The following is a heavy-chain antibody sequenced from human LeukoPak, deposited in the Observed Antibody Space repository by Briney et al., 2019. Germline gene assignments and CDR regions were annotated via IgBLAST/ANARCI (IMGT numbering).Heavy chain of an antibody. V-gene: IGHV3-53*01. Sequence: GGSLRLSCAASGFTVSSNYMSWVRQAPGKGLEWVSVIYSGGSTYYADSVKGRFTISRDNSKNTLYLQMNSLRAEDTAVYYCAKLIYYGGYHADIWGQGTMVTVSS. CDR1: GFTVSSNY. J-gene: IGHJ3*02. CDR3: AKLIYYGGYHADI. CDR2: IYSGGST. D-gene: IGHD4-17*01.